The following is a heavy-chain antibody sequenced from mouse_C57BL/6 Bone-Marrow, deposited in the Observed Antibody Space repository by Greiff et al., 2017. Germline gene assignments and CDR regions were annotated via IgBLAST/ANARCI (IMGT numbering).Heavy chain of an antibody. J-gene: IGHJ1*03. CDR3: ARKGLRRVHHGYFDV. D-gene: IGHD2-2*01. V-gene: IGHV1-59*01. CDR1: GYTFTSYW. Sequence: VQLQQSGAELVRPGTSVKLSCKASGYTFTSYWMHWVKQRPGQGLEWIGVIDPSDSYTNYNQKFKGKATLTVDTSSSTAYMQLSSLTSEDSAVYYCARKGLRRVHHGYFDVWGTGTTVTVSS. CDR2: IDPSDSYT.